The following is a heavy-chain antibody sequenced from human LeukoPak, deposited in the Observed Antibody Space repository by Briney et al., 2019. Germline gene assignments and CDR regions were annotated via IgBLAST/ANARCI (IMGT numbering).Heavy chain of an antibody. CDR3: ARVSREYGDYLYYYYYGMDV. CDR1: GGSISSGGYY. Sequence: SETLSLTCTVSGGSISSGGYYWSWIRQPPGKGLEWIGYIYHSGSTYYNPSLKSRVTISVDRSKNQFSLKLSSVTAADTAVYYCARVSREYGDYLYYYYYGMDVWGQGTTVTVSS. J-gene: IGHJ6*02. D-gene: IGHD4-17*01. V-gene: IGHV4-30-2*01. CDR2: IYHSGST.